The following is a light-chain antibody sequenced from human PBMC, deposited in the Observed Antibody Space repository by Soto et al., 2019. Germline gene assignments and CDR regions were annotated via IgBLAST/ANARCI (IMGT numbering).Light chain of an antibody. Sequence: EIVFSQSPSTLSLSPGERATLSCRASQSVSSYLAWYQQKPGQAPRLLIYGASTRATDIPARFSGSGSGTEFTLTINSLQSEDFAVYYCQQYNSWLTWTFGQGTKVDIK. J-gene: IGKJ1*01. CDR1: QSVSSY. CDR3: QQYNSWLTWT. V-gene: IGKV3-15*01. CDR2: GAS.